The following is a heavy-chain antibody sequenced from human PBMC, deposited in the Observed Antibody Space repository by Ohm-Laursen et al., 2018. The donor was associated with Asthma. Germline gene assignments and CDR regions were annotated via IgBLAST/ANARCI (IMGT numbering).Heavy chain of an antibody. Sequence: SLRLSCAASGFTFSDYYMSWIRQAPGKGLEWVSYISSSGSTIYYADSVKGRFTISRDNAKNSLYLQMNSLRAEDTAVYYCARDRYYDILTGAHDYWGQGTLVTVSS. CDR2: ISSSGSTI. CDR1: GFTFSDYY. J-gene: IGHJ4*02. D-gene: IGHD3-9*01. V-gene: IGHV3-11*01. CDR3: ARDRYYDILTGAHDY.